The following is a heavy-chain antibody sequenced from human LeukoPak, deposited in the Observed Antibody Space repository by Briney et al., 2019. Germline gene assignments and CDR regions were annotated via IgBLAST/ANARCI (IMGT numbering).Heavy chain of an antibody. CDR3: GKDLHFYVAMDV. V-gene: IGHV3-64*04. D-gene: IGHD2/OR15-2a*01. CDR1: GFTFSTSA. Sequence: GGSLRLSRSASGFTFSTSAMHWVRQAPGKGLEYVSSLGVNGISAYYADSVRGRFSISRDNSKNTLSLQMNSLRAEDTALYHCGKDLHFYVAMDVWGQGTTVTVSS. J-gene: IGHJ6*02. CDR2: LGVNGISA.